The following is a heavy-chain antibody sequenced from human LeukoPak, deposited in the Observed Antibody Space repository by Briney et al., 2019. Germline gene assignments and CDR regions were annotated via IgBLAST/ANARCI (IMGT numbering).Heavy chain of an antibody. CDR1: GFTFSSYS. D-gene: IGHD3-22*01. CDR2: ISSSSSYI. V-gene: IGHV3-21*01. CDR3: ATSLLRRPYYYGMDV. Sequence: GGSLRLSCAASGFTFSSYSMNWVRQAPGKGLEWVSPISSSSSYIYYADSVKGRFTISRDNAKNSLYLQMNSLRAEDTAVYYCATSLLRRPYYYGMDVWGQGTTVTVSS. J-gene: IGHJ6*02.